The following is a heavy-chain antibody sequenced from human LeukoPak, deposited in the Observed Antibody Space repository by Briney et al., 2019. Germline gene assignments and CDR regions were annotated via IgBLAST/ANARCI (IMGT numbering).Heavy chain of an antibody. J-gene: IGHJ4*02. CDR2: IKSKTDGGTT. CDR1: GFTFSNAW. CDR3: TTDDPVYSSSWDRPFDY. V-gene: IGHV3-15*01. D-gene: IGHD6-13*01. Sequence: GGSLRLSCAASGFTFSNAWMSWVRQAPGKGLEWVGRIKSKTDGGTTDYAAPVKGRFTISRDDSKNTLYLQMNSLKTEDTAVYYCTTDDPVYSSSWDRPFDYWGQGTLVTVSS.